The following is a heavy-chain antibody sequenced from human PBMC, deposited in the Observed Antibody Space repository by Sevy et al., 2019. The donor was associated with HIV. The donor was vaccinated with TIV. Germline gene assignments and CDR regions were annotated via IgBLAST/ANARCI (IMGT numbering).Heavy chain of an antibody. CDR3: AGENAWGRGYS. CDR2: IYYNGHI. Sequence: SETLSLTCTVSGGSITSLYWNWIRQPPGKGLEWIANIYYNGHINYNPSLKSRVTISLDTSKNQFSLRLSSVTADTAMYYCAGENAWGRGYSWGQGTLVTVSS. D-gene: IGHD1-26*01. J-gene: IGHJ4*02. CDR1: GGSITSLY. V-gene: IGHV4-59*11.